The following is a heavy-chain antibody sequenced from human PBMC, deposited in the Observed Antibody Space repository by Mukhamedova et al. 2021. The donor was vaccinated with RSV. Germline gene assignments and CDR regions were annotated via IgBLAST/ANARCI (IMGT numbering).Heavy chain of an antibody. V-gene: IGHV4-39*01. CDR2: IYYSGST. Sequence: ISSSSYYWGWIRQPPGKGLEWIGSIYYSGSTYYNPSLKSRVTISVDTSKNQFSLKLSSVTAADTAVYYCARLGDYPGVYWGQGTL. CDR1: ISSSSYY. CDR3: ARLGDYPGVY. D-gene: IGHD4-11*01. J-gene: IGHJ4*02.